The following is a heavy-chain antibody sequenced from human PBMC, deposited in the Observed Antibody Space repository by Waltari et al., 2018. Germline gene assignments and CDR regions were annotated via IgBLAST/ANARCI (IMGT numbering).Heavy chain of an antibody. CDR2: ISTHTGDT. CDR3: AKDRDYASGSPPDF. J-gene: IGHJ4*02. Sequence: VQLVQSGDEMQKPGAQVKVSCKTSGYTFSSFGLSWVRQAPGRGLEWMGWISTHTGDTDSAQKFRDRLTMTTDSSTTTVYMYLRSLTSDDTAIYYCAKDRDYASGSPPDFWGQGTLVTVSS. D-gene: IGHD3-10*01. V-gene: IGHV1-18*01. CDR1: GYTFSSFG.